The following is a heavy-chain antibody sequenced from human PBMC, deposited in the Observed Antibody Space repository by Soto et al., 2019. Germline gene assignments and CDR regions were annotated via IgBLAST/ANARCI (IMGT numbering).Heavy chain of an antibody. V-gene: IGHV1-69*13. CDR1: GGTFSSYA. J-gene: IGHJ5*02. D-gene: IGHD3-22*01. Sequence: VASVKVSCKASGGTFSSYAISWVRQAPGQGLEWMGGIIPIFGTANYAQKFQGRVTITADESTSTAYMELSSLRSEDTAVYYCARADSSGYYYSDNWFDPWGQGTLVTVSS. CDR3: ARADSSGYYYSDNWFDP. CDR2: IIPIFGTA.